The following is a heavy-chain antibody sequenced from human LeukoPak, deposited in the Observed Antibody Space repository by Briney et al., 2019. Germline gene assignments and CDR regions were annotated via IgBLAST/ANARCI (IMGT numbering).Heavy chain of an antibody. Sequence: GGSLRLSCAASGFTFSDYYMSWIRQAPGEGLEWASRISGSTISYADSVKGRFTISRDNAKNSLFMQMNSLRGDDTAVYYCARGGLRVADNWGQGTLVTVSS. CDR3: ARGGLRVADN. D-gene: IGHD2-21*01. J-gene: IGHJ4*02. V-gene: IGHV3-11*01. CDR1: GFTFSDYY. CDR2: ISGSTI.